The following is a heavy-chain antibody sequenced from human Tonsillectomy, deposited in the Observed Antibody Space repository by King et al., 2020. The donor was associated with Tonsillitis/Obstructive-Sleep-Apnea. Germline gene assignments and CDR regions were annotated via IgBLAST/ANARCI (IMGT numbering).Heavy chain of an antibody. V-gene: IGHV3-7*03. CDR1: GFTFSSYW. Sequence: VQLVESGGGLVQPGGSLRLSCAASGFTFSSYWMSWVRQAPGKGLEWVANIKQDGSEKYYVDSVKGRFTISRDNAKNSLYLQMNSLRAEDTAVYYCARVGHTAMGQGETYYYYYGMDVWGQGTTVTVSS. CDR3: ARVGHTAMGQGETYYYYYGMDV. D-gene: IGHD5-18*01. CDR2: IKQDGSEK. J-gene: IGHJ6*02.